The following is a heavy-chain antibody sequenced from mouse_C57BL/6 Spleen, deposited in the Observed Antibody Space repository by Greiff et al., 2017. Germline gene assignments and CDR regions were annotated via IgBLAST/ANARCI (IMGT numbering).Heavy chain of an antibody. CDR2: INPNNGGT. CDR1: GYTFTDYY. Sequence: VQLQQSGPELVKPGASVKISCKASGYTFTDYYMNWVKQSHGKSLEWIGDINPNNGGTSYNQKFKGKATLTVDKSSSTAYMELRSLTSEDSAVYYCARYYGNYPYYFDYWGQGTTLTVSS. J-gene: IGHJ2*01. CDR3: ARYYGNYPYYFDY. D-gene: IGHD2-1*01. V-gene: IGHV1-26*01.